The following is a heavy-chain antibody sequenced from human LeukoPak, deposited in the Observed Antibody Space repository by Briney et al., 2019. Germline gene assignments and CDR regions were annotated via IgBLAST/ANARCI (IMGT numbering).Heavy chain of an antibody. D-gene: IGHD6-19*01. CDR3: AKDADYSSGWYKDY. Sequence: PGGSLRLSCAASGFTFSSYAMSWVRQAPGKGLEWVSAISGSGGSIYYADSVKGRFTISRDNSKNTLYLQMNSLRAEDTAVYYCAKDADYSSGWYKDYWGQGTLVTVSS. V-gene: IGHV3-23*01. CDR1: GFTFSSYA. CDR2: ISGSGGSI. J-gene: IGHJ4*02.